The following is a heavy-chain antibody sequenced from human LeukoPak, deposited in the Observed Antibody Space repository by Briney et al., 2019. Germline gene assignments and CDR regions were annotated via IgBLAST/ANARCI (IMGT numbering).Heavy chain of an antibody. CDR2: LSSSSSSI. Sequence: GSLRLSCAASGFTFSSYSMNWVRQAPGKGLEWVSYLSSSSSSIYYADSVKGRFTISRDNAKNSLFLQMNSLSDEDTALYYCARVGGSGFRYDYFNYWGQGTLVTVSS. J-gene: IGHJ4*02. CDR1: GFTFSSYS. D-gene: IGHD3-22*01. CDR3: ARVGGSGFRYDYFNY. V-gene: IGHV3-48*02.